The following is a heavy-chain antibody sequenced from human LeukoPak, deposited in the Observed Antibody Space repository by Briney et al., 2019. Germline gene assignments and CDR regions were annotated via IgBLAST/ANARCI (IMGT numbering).Heavy chain of an antibody. V-gene: IGHV3-30-3*01. CDR1: GFTFSSYA. CDR3: ARDLGARGYYFDY. D-gene: IGHD3-16*01. CDR2: ISYDGSNK. Sequence: GSLRLSCAASGFTFSSYAMHWVRQAPGKGLEWEAVISYDGSNKYYADSVKGRFTISRDNSKNTLYLQMNSLRAEDTAVYYCARDLGARGYYFDYWGQGTLVTVSS. J-gene: IGHJ4*02.